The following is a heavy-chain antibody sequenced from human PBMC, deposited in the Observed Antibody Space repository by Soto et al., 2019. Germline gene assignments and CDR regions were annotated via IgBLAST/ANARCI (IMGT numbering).Heavy chain of an antibody. CDR1: GGSISSSSYY. CDR3: ARHQAKGTDTNVDVFDY. D-gene: IGHD2-8*01. V-gene: IGHV4-39*01. CDR2: TYYSGST. J-gene: IGHJ4*02. Sequence: PSETLSLTCTVSGGSISSSSYYWGWIRQPPGKGLEWIGSTYYSGSTYYNPSLKSRVTISVDTSKNQFSLKLSSVTAADTAVYYCARHQAKGTDTNVDVFDYWGQGTLVTVSS.